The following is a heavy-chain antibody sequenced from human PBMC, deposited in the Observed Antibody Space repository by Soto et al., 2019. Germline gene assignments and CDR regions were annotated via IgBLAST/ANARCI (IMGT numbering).Heavy chain of an antibody. CDR3: AKGLDYDSTYFDY. CDR2: ISYDGSNT. CDR1: GFTFSSYG. D-gene: IGHD3-22*01. V-gene: IGHV3-30*18. J-gene: IGHJ4*02. Sequence: GGSLRLSCAASGFTFSSYGMHWVRQAPGKGLEWVAVISYDGSNTYYADSVKGRFTISRDNSKNTLYLQMNSLRAEDTAVYYCAKGLDYDSTYFDYWGQGTLVTVSS.